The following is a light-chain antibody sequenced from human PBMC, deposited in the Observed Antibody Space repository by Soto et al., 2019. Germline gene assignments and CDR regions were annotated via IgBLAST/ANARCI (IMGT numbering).Light chain of an antibody. Sequence: DIQMTQSPSSLSASVGDRVTITCRASQSISSWLAWYQQKPGKAPKLLIYDASTLQSGVPSRYSGSGSGAEFTLTISNLQPDDFATYYCQQYESYSPWTFGQGTRLEIK. CDR3: QQYESYSPWT. V-gene: IGKV1-5*01. CDR1: QSISSW. J-gene: IGKJ5*01. CDR2: DAS.